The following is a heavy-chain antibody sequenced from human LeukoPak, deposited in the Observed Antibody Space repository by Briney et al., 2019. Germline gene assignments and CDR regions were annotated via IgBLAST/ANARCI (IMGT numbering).Heavy chain of an antibody. Sequence: SETLSLTCTVSGGSISRSSYCWGWIRLPPGKGLDWIGSIYYSGSTYYNPSLKSRVTISGDTSKNQFSLKLSSVTAADTAVYYCAREDRGYSYGLLFDYWGQGTLVTVSS. CDR1: GGSISRSSYC. CDR3: AREDRGYSYGLLFDY. CDR2: IYYSGST. D-gene: IGHD5-18*01. J-gene: IGHJ4*02. V-gene: IGHV4-39*02.